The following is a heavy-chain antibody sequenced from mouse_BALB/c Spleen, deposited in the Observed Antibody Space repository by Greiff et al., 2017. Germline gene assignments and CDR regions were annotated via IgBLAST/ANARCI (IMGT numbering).Heavy chain of an antibody. V-gene: IGHV1-5*01. CDR2: IYPGNSDT. J-gene: IGHJ3*01. CDR1: GYSFTSYW. D-gene: IGHD2-4*01. Sequence: VQLQQSGTVLARPGASVKMSCKASGYSFTSYWMHWVKQRPGQGLEWIGAIYPGNSDTSYNQKFKGKAKLTAVTSASTAYMELSSLTNEDSAVYYCTRSDYDDASFAYWGQGTLVTVSA. CDR3: TRSDYDDASFAY.